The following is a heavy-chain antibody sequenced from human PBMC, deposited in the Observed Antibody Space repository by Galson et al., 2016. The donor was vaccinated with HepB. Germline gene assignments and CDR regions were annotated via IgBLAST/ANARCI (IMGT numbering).Heavy chain of an antibody. V-gene: IGHV1-18*04. CDR3: ARGQIYWYFDL. CDR1: GYTFTNYG. CDR2: ISTYNGDT. Sequence: SVKVSCKASGYTFTNYGFSWVRQAPGQGLEWMGWISTYNGDTKYAQRLQGRVTMTTDTSTRTAYMELRSLRSDDTAVYYCARGQIYWYFDLWGRGTLVTVSS. J-gene: IGHJ2*01.